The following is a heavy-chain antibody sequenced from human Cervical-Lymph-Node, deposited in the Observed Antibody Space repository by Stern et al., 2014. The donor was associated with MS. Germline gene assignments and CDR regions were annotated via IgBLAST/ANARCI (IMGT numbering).Heavy chain of an antibody. CDR1: EFTFSAYS. V-gene: IGHV3-23*04. D-gene: IGHD4-11*01. CDR2: IISSGGVT. J-gene: IGHJ4*02. Sequence: EVQLVESGGGLVQPGGSLRLSCAASEFTFSAYSMTWVRQAPEKGLEWVATIISSGGVTYYADSVRGRFTISRDNSKNTLTLQMKSLRAEDTAVYFCAKVAYSGNALDYWGQGTLVIVSS. CDR3: AKVAYSGNALDY.